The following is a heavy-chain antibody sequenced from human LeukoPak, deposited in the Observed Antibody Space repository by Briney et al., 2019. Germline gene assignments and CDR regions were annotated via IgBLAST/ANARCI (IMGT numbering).Heavy chain of an antibody. V-gene: IGHV4-39*01. J-gene: IGHJ4*02. D-gene: IGHD3-22*01. CDR1: GGSISSSSYY. CDR2: IYYSGST. CDR3: ARAPIEGPYDSSGYYHFDY. Sequence: PSETLSLTCTVSGGSISSSSYYWGWIRQPPGKGLEWIGSIYYSGSTYYNPSLKSRVTISVDTSKNQFSLKLSSVTAADTAVYYCARAPIEGPYDSSGYYHFDYWGQGTLVTVSS.